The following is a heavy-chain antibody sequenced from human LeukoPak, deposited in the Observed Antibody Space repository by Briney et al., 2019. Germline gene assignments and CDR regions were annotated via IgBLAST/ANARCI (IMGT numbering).Heavy chain of an antibody. D-gene: IGHD3-10*01. Sequence: PGGSLRLSCAASGFTFSSYAMSWVRQAPGKGLEWVSAISGSGGSTYYADSVKGRFTISRDNSKNTLYLQMNSLRAEDTAVCYCAKDLLVRGIMSPTEIDYWGQGTLVTVSS. V-gene: IGHV3-23*01. J-gene: IGHJ4*02. CDR2: ISGSGGST. CDR1: GFTFSSYA. CDR3: AKDLLVRGIMSPTEIDY.